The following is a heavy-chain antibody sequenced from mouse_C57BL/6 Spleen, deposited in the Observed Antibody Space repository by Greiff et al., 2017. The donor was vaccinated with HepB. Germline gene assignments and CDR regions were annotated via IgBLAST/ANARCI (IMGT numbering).Heavy chain of an antibody. CDR3: ARSEITTVVDWFAY. CDR1: GYTFTSYW. CDR2: IDPNSGGT. Sequence: QVHVKQPGAELVKPGASVKLSCKASGYTFTSYWMHWVKQRPGRGLEWIGRIDPNSGGTKYNEKFKRKATLTVDKPSSTAYMQLSSLTSEDSAVYYCARSEITTVVDWFAYWGQGTLVTVSA. J-gene: IGHJ3*01. D-gene: IGHD1-1*01. V-gene: IGHV1-72*01.